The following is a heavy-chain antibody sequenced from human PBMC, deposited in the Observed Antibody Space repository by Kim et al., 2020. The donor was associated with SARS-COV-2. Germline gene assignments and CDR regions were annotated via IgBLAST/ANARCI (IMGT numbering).Heavy chain of an antibody. V-gene: IGHV3-48*04. Sequence: GGSLRLSCAASGLTFKTYSMNWVRQAPGKGLEWVSFISPSSGTIYYADSVKGRFTISRDDGRDTLYLQMDSLRAADTAVYYCASSARGIQLFRSLDYWV. CDR3: ASSARGIQLFRSLDY. CDR1: GLTFKTYS. CDR2: ISPSSGTI. J-gene: IGHJ4*01. D-gene: IGHD5-18*01.